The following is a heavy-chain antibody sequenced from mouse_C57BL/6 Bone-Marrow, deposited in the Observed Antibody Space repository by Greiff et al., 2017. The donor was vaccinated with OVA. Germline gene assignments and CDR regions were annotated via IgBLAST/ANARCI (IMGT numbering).Heavy chain of an antibody. V-gene: IGHV14-2*01. CDR2: IDPEDGET. D-gene: IGHD3-3*01. Sequence: VQLQQPGAELVKPGASVKMSCKASGYTFTSYWITWVKQRPGQGLEWIGRIDPEDGETKYAPKFQGKATITADTSSNTAYLQLSSLTSEDTAVYYCAREGRAWFAYWGQGTLVTVSA. CDR1: GYTFTSYW. J-gene: IGHJ3*01. CDR3: AREGRAWFAY.